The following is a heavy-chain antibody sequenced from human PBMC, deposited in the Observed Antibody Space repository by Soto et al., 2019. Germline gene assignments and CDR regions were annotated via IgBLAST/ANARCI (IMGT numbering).Heavy chain of an antibody. CDR3: AREYSSSWAIDY. V-gene: IGHV3-30-3*01. CDR1: GFTFSSYA. Sequence: GGSLRLSCAASGFTFSSYAMHWVRQAPGKGLEWVAVISYDGSNKYYADSVKGRFTISRDNSKNTLYLQMNSLRAEDTAVYYCAREYSSSWAIDYWGQGTLVTVSS. J-gene: IGHJ4*02. D-gene: IGHD6-13*01. CDR2: ISYDGSNK.